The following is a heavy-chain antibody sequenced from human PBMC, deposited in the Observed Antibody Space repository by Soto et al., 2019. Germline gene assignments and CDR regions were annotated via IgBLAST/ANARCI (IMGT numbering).Heavy chain of an antibody. CDR1: GFTFSAYG. J-gene: IGHJ4*02. D-gene: IGHD2-15*01. CDR2: LSYHLSSE. Sequence: QVQLVESGGGVVQPGTSLRLSCAASGFTFSAYGMHWVRQAPGKGLEWLAVLSYHLSSELYADAVKGRFTISRDNSKNTLYLQLNSLSPEDTAIYYCPKVVDKCSAARVDNDDSSQGTLVTLAT. V-gene: IGHV3-30*18. CDR3: PKVVDKCSAARVDNDD.